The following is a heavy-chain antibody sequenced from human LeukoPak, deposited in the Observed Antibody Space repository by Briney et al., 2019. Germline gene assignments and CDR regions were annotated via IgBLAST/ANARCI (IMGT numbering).Heavy chain of an antibody. CDR1: GGSFGGYY. CDR3: ARRCPTARCFDY. J-gene: IGHJ4*02. CDR2: INHSGST. V-gene: IGHV4-34*01. Sequence: SETLSLTCAVYGGSFGGYYWSWIRQPPGKGLEWIGEINHSGSTNYNPSLKSRVTISVDTSKNQFSLKLSSVTATDTAVYYCARRCPTARCFDYWGQGTLVTVSS. D-gene: IGHD6-6*01.